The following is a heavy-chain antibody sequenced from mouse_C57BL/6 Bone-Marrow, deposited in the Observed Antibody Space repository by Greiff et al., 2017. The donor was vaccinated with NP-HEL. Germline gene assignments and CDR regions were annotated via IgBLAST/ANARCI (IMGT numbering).Heavy chain of an antibody. CDR2: ISNLAYSI. Sequence: EVKLMESGGGLVQPGGSLKLSCAASGFTFSDYGMAWVRQAPRKGPEWVAFISNLAYSIYYADTVTGRFTISRENAKNTLYQEIRNLESDNTAMYDCARRGGNCYFDYWGQGTTLTVSS. CDR3: ARRGGNCYFDY. CDR1: GFTFSDYG. J-gene: IGHJ2*01. V-gene: IGHV5-15*04. D-gene: IGHD2-1*01.